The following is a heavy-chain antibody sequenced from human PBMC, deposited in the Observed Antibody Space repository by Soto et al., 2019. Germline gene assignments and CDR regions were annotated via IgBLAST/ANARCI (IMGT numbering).Heavy chain of an antibody. CDR1: GYTFTSYD. V-gene: IGHV1-8*01. CDR2: MNPNSANT. Sequence: QVQLVQSGAEVKKPGASVKVSCKASGYTFTSYDINWVRQATGQGLEWMGWMNPNSANTGYAQKLQGRVHMNRKTSINTAYMTLSSPKDKDNAVYYGAREGVRGMDVWGQGTTVTVSS. J-gene: IGHJ6*02. CDR3: AREGVRGMDV. D-gene: IGHD3-16*01.